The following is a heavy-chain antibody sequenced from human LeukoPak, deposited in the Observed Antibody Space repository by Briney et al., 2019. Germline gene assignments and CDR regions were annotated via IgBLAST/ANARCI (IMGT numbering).Heavy chain of an antibody. V-gene: IGHV3-33*01. D-gene: IGHD6-13*01. J-gene: IGHJ4*02. CDR1: GFTFSSYG. Sequence: PGRSLRLSCAASGFTFSSYGMHWVRQAPGKGLEWVAVIWYDGSNKYYADSVKGRFTISRDNSKNTLYLQMNRLRAEDTAVYYCARDSIAAAGDLDYWGQGTLVAVSS. CDR3: ARDSIAAAGDLDY. CDR2: IWYDGSNK.